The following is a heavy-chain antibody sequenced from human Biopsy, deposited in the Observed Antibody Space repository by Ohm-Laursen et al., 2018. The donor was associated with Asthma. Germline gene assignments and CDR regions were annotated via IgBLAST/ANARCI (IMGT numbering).Heavy chain of an antibody. D-gene: IGHD3-9*01. CDR1: GYTFISFA. Sequence: ASVKVSCKASGYTFISFAIHWVRQAPGQRLEWMGWVNTGNGDTKYSQKFQGRVTITRDTSTSTAYMELRSLRSEDTATYYCARTYYDFLTGQVKDVFGVWGQGTMVTVSS. CDR3: ARTYYDFLTGQVKDVFGV. CDR2: VNTGNGDT. J-gene: IGHJ3*01. V-gene: IGHV1-3*04.